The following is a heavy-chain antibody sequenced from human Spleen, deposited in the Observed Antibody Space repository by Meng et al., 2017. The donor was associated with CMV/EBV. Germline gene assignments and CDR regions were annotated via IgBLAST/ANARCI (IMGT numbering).Heavy chain of an antibody. V-gene: IGHV3-30-3*01. CDR1: GFTFSSYA. Sequence: GGSLRLSCAASGFTFSSYAMHWVRQAPGKGLEWVAVISYDGSNKYYADSVKGRFTISRDNSKNTLYLQMNSLRAEDTAVYYCARGTGGYYLGWVDYWGQGTLVTVSS. J-gene: IGHJ4*02. CDR3: ARGTGGYYLGWVDY. CDR2: ISYDGSNK. D-gene: IGHD3-22*01.